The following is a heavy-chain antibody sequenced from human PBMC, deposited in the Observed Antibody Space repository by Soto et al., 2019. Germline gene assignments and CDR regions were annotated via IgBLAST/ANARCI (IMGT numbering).Heavy chain of an antibody. V-gene: IGHV4-4*02. CDR3: ARVEQWLVLRYYYYYMDV. Sequence: SETLSLTCAVSSGSISSSNWWSWVRQPPGKGLEWIGEIYHSGSTNYNPSLKSRVTISVDTSKNQFSLKLSSVTAADTAVYYCARVEQWLVLRYYYYYMDVWGKGTTVTVSS. J-gene: IGHJ6*03. CDR2: IYHSGST. D-gene: IGHD6-19*01. CDR1: SGSISSSNW.